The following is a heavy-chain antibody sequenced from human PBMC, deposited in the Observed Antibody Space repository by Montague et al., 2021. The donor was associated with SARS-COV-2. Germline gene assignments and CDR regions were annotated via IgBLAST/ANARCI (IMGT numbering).Heavy chain of an antibody. CDR3: ARAYYGVNDAFDI. D-gene: IGHD2/OR15-2a*01. V-gene: IGHV4-61*03. J-gene: IGHJ3*02. CDR1: GGSVNSGSLY. Sequence: SETLSLTCTVSGGSVNSGSLYWSWTRQPPGKGLEWIGYLYYGGSINYNPSLKSRVTISVDTSKNDFSLKLSSVTAADTAVYFCARAYYGVNDAFDIWGHGIMVTVSS. CDR2: LYYGGSI.